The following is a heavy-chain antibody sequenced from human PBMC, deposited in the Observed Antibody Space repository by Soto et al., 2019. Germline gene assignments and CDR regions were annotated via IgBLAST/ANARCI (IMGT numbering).Heavy chain of an antibody. J-gene: IGHJ6*02. V-gene: IGHV3-30*18. Sequence: GGSLRLSCAASGFTFSSYGMHWVRQAPGKGLEWVAVISYDGSNKYYADSVKGRFTISRDNSKNTLYLQMNSLRAEDTAVYYCAKDLLDHNYYYYGMDVWGQGTTVTVSS. CDR1: GFTFSSYG. D-gene: IGHD2-15*01. CDR3: AKDLLDHNYYYYGMDV. CDR2: ISYDGSNK.